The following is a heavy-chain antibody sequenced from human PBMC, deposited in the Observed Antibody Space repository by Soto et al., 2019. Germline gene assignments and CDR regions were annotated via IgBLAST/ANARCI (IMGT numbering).Heavy chain of an antibody. J-gene: IGHJ5*02. V-gene: IGHV1-3*01. CDR1: GYTFTSYA. CDR2: INAGNGNT. Sequence: ASVKVSCKASGYTFTSYAMHWVRQAPGQRLEWMGWINAGNGNTKYSQKFQGRVTITKNTSASTAYMELSSLRSEDTAVYYCARGPLRNWFAPSAQRTLVPVSS. CDR3: ARGPLRNWFAP.